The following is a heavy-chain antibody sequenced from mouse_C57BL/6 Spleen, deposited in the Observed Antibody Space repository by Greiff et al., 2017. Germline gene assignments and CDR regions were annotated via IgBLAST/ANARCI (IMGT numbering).Heavy chain of an antibody. Sequence: QVQLKQSGAELVRPGASVTLSCKASGYTFTDYEMHWVKQTPVHGLEWIGAIDPETGGTAYNQKFKGKAILTADKSSSTAYMELRSLTSEDSAVYYCTRGNGYGGFAYWGQGTLVTVSA. CDR2: IDPETGGT. CDR1: GYTFTDYE. J-gene: IGHJ3*01. V-gene: IGHV1-15*01. CDR3: TRGNGYGGFAY. D-gene: IGHD2-2*01.